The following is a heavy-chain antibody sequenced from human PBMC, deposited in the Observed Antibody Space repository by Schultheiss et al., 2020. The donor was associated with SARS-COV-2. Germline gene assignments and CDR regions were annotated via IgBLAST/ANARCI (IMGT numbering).Heavy chain of an antibody. CDR2: IYTSGST. J-gene: IGHJ4*02. Sequence: SETLSLTCTVSGGSNSSYYWSWIRQPAGKGLEWIGSIYTSGSTNYNPSLKSRVTMSVDTSKNQFSLKLSSVTAADTAVYYCASRPTGIAVAGTDYWGQGTLVTVSS. D-gene: IGHD6-19*01. V-gene: IGHV4-4*07. CDR3: ASRPTGIAVAGTDY. CDR1: GGSNSSYY.